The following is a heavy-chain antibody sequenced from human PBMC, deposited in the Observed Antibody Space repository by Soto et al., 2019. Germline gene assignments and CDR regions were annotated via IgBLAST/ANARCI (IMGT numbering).Heavy chain of an antibody. CDR2: ISKSGDST. D-gene: IGHD3-10*01. CDR1: GVTFTSYA. Sequence: EVQLLESGGGLVQPGGSLRLSCAASGVTFTSYAMTWVRQVPGEGLQWVSSISKSGDSTYYADSVKGRFTTSRDNSKNTLYLQMNNLRAEDTAIYYCAKGSFGFDYWGQGTLVTVSS. J-gene: IGHJ4*02. CDR3: AKGSFGFDY. V-gene: IGHV3-23*01.